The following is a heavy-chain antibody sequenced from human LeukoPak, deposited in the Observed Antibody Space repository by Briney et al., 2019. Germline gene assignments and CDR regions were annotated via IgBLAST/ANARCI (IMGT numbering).Heavy chain of an antibody. Sequence: SETLSLTCTVSGDSISIYYWSWIRQSAGKGLEWLGRIYTSGGSNSDASLSGITDYTPSLKSRVSMSADTSKRQFSLKLSSVTAADTAVYYCARGWGSSWYYFDYWGQGTLVTVSS. D-gene: IGHD6-13*01. V-gene: IGHV4-4*07. CDR3: ARGWGSSWYYFDY. J-gene: IGHJ4*02. CDR2: IYTSGGS. CDR1: GDSISIYY.